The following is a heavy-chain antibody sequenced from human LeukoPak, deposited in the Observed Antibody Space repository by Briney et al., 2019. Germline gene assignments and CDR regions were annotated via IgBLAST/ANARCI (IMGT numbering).Heavy chain of an antibody. D-gene: IGHD3-10*01. J-gene: IGHJ6*03. CDR1: GFTFISYW. V-gene: IGHV3-7*01. CDR3: ARAGPPRGDYYYYYMDV. CDR2: IKQDGSEK. Sequence: PGGSLRLSCAASGFTFISYWMSWVRQAPGKGLEWVANIKQDGSEKYYVDSVKGRFTISRDNAKNSLYLQMNSLRAEDTAVYYCARAGPPRGDYYYYYMDVWGKGTTVTVSS.